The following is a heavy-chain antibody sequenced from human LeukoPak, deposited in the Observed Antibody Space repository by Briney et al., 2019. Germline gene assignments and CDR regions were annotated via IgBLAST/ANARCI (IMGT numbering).Heavy chain of an antibody. CDR1: GYTFTSYD. Sequence: ASVKVSCKASGYTFTSYDINWVRQATGQGLEWMGWMNPNSGNTGYAQKLQGRVTMTRNTSISTAYMELSSLRSEDTAVYYCARVVTLPTYYYYYMDVWGKGTTVTISS. CDR2: MNPNSGNT. V-gene: IGHV1-8*01. J-gene: IGHJ6*03. D-gene: IGHD2-21*02. CDR3: ARVVTLPTYYYYYMDV.